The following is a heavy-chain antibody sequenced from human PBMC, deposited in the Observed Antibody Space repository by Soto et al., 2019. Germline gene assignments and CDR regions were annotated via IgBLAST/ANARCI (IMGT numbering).Heavy chain of an antibody. CDR1: GGTLNKHA. V-gene: IGHV1-69*01. Sequence: QVQLVQSGAEVKKPGSSVKVSCKASGGTLNKHAITWVRRAPGQGLEWLGGSIPMFGIPNYPQKFQGRVTITGDDSRTTSHMELQSLTSDDTAVYYCVRGGTSGWLKGAYDVWGQGTMVTVSS. CDR3: VRGGTSGWLKGAYDV. CDR2: SIPMFGIP. D-gene: IGHD6-13*01. J-gene: IGHJ3*01.